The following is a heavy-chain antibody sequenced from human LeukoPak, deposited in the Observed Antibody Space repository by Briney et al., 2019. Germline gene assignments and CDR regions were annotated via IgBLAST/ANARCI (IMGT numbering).Heavy chain of an antibody. CDR1: GVSISSYY. J-gene: IGHJ5*02. CDR2: IYYSGST. Sequence: SETLSLTCTVSGVSISSYYWSWIRQPPGKGLEWIGYIYYSGSTNYNPSLKSRVTISVDTSKNQFSLKLSSVTAADTAVYYCARAVPGGWFDPWGQGTLVTVSS. V-gene: IGHV4-59*01. D-gene: IGHD3-16*01. CDR3: ARAVPGGWFDP.